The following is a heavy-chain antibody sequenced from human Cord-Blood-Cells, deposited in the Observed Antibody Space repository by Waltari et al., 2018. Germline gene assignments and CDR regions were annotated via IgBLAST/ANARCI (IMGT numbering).Heavy chain of an antibody. J-gene: IGHJ4*02. CDR2: ISYDGSNK. Sequence: QVQLVESGGGVVQPGRSLRLSCAAPGFTFSSYSMHWVRQAPGKGLEWVAVISYDGSNKYYADSVKGRFTISRDNSKNTLYLQMNSLRAEDTAVYYCARDYYGSGSYYWGQGTLVTVSS. D-gene: IGHD3-10*01. CDR1: GFTFSSYS. V-gene: IGHV3-30*04. CDR3: ARDYYGSGSYY.